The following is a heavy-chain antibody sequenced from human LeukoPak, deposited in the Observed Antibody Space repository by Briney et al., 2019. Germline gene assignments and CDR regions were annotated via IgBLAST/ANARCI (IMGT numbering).Heavy chain of an antibody. CDR3: AKAPTTVTDIVPPFDP. V-gene: IGHV3-30*02. J-gene: IGHJ5*02. Sequence: GGSLRLSCAASGFTFSSYGMHWVRQAPGKGLEWVAFIRYDGSNKYYADSVKGRFTISRDNSKNTLYLQMNSLGAEDTAVYYCAKAPTTVTDIVPPFDPWGQGTLVTVSS. D-gene: IGHD4-17*01. CDR2: IRYDGSNK. CDR1: GFTFSSYG.